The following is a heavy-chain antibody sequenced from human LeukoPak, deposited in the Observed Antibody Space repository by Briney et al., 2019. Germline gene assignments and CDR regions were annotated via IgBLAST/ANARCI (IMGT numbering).Heavy chain of an antibody. CDR3: AKANHYGDYLDY. J-gene: IGHJ4*02. Sequence: GRSLRLSCAASGLTFDDYAMYWDRHAPGKGLEWVSGISWNSGSIGYADSVKGRFTISRDNAKDSLYLQMNSLRAEDTALYYCAKANHYGDYLDYWGQGTLVTVSS. D-gene: IGHD4-17*01. V-gene: IGHV3-9*01. CDR1: GLTFDDYA. CDR2: ISWNSGSI.